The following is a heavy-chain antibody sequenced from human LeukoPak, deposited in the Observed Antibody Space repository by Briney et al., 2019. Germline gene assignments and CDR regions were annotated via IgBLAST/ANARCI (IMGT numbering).Heavy chain of an antibody. D-gene: IGHD2-15*01. V-gene: IGHV3-9*01. CDR2: ISWNSGGI. CDR1: GFTFDDYA. CDR3: AKDRGRYCSGGSCYSDYYYYYGMDV. Sequence: PGRSLRLSCAASGFTFDDYAMHWVRQAPGKGLEWVSGISWNSGGIGYADSVKGRFTISRDNAKNSLYLQMNSLRAEDTALYYCAKDRGRYCSGGSCYSDYYYYYGMDVWGQGTTVTVSS. J-gene: IGHJ6*02.